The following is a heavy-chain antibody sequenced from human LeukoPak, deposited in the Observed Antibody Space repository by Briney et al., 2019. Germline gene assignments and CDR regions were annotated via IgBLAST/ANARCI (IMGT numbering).Heavy chain of an antibody. V-gene: IGHV3-30*04. J-gene: IGHJ4*02. D-gene: IGHD1-1*01. Sequence: GGSLRLSCAASGFTFSSYAMHWVHQAPGKGLEWVAVISYDGSNKYYADSVKGRFTISRDNSKNTLYLQMNSLRAEDTAVYYCARDPLGTRPGFDYWGQGTLVTVSS. CDR1: GFTFSSYA. CDR2: ISYDGSNK. CDR3: ARDPLGTRPGFDY.